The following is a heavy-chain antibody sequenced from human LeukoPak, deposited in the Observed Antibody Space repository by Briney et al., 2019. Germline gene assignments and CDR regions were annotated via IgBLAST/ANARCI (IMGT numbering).Heavy chain of an antibody. CDR3: PKDVIGVAAADY. V-gene: IGHV3-23*02. CDR2: IGGSGCST. CDR1: GFTFSSYA. Sequence: GGSLRLSCAASGFTFSSYAMTWVRQAPGKGLEWVSSIGGSGCSTYYGDSVSGLFTISRENSKTMLYLQMNRVRAEETAGYNCPKDVIGVAAADYWGQGTLVTVSS. D-gene: IGHD6-19*01. J-gene: IGHJ4*02.